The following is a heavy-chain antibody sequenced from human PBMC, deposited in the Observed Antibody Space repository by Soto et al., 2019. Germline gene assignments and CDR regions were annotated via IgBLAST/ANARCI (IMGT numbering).Heavy chain of an antibody. Sequence: QVHLVESGGGVVQPGGSLRLSCAASGFTFNGYGMHWVRQSPGEGLEWLAVLANDGTTQYYADSVKGRFTTSRDHSKNTLYLQLDSLRPEDTAVYYCARSSGGSSWYQRDYWGEGTLVTVSS. CDR1: GFTFNGYG. CDR3: ARSSGGSSWYQRDY. D-gene: IGHD6-13*01. V-gene: IGHV3-30*03. J-gene: IGHJ4*02. CDR2: LANDGTTQ.